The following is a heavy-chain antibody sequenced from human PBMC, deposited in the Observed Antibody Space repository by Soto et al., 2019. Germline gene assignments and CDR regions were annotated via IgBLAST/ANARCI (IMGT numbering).Heavy chain of an antibody. CDR3: ASKDYDILTGYYQGDYYYMEV. V-gene: IGHV1-3*01. D-gene: IGHD3-9*01. CDR1: GYTFTSYA. CDR2: INAGNGNT. J-gene: IGHJ6*03. Sequence: ASVKVSCKASGYTFTSYAMHCVRQAPGQRLEWMGWINAGNGNTKYSQKFQGRVTITRDTSASTAYMELSSLRSEDTAVYYCASKDYDILTGYYQGDYYYMEVWGKGTTVTVSS.